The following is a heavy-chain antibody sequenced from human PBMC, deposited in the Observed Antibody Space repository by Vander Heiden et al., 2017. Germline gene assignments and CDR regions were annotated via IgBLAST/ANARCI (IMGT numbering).Heavy chain of an antibody. CDR3: ARVGRSGHYSEDY. CDR1: GCSVSSGGYY. J-gene: IGHJ4*02. Sequence: QVQLQESAPGLVKPSQTLSLTCTVPGCSVSSGGYYWSWIRQHPGKGLEWIGYIYYSGSTYYNPSLKSRVTISVDTSKNQFSRKLSSVTAADTAVYYCARVGRSGHYSEDYWGQGTLVTVSS. D-gene: IGHD3-22*01. CDR2: IYYSGST. V-gene: IGHV4-31*03.